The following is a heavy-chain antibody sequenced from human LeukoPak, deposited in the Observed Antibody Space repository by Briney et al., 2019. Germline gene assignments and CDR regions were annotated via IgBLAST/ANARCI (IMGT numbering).Heavy chain of an antibody. CDR1: GFTFSSYA. Sequence: PGRSLRLSCAASGFTFSSYAMHWVRQAPGKGLEWVAVISYDGSNKYYADSVKGRFTISRDNSKNTLYLQMNSLRAEDTAVYYCAKDNRYCSGGSCYLFDYWGQGTLVTVSS. CDR2: ISYDGSNK. J-gene: IGHJ4*02. D-gene: IGHD2-15*01. CDR3: AKDNRYCSGGSCYLFDY. V-gene: IGHV3-30*04.